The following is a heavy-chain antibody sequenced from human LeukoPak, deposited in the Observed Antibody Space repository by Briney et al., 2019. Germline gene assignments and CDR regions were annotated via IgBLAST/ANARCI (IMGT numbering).Heavy chain of an antibody. CDR2: TYYRSKWYN. V-gene: IGHV6-1*01. CDR3: ARDRGSGYSSFPKAFDI. D-gene: IGHD6-19*01. Sequence: SQTLSLTCAISGDSVSSNSAAWNWIRQSPSGCLEWLVRTYYRSKWYNEYAVSVKSRITFNPDTSKNQFSLQLNSVTPEDTAVYYCARDRGSGYSSFPKAFDIWGQGTMVTVSS. J-gene: IGHJ3*02. CDR1: GDSVSSNSAA.